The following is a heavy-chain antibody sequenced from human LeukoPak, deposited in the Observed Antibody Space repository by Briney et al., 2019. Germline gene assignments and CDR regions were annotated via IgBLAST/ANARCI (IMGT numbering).Heavy chain of an antibody. Sequence: ASVKVSCKASGYTFTGYYMHWVRQAPGQGLEWMGWINPNSGGTNYAQKFQGWVTMTRDTSISTAYMELSRLRSDDTAVYYCARADSSSWYYRSGFDPWGQGTLVTVSS. D-gene: IGHD6-13*01. CDR3: ARADSSSWYYRSGFDP. J-gene: IGHJ5*02. CDR1: GYTFTGYY. CDR2: INPNSGGT. V-gene: IGHV1-2*04.